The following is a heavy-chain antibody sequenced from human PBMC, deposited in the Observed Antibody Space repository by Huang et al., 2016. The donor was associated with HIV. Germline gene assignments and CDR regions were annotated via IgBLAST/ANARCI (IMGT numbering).Heavy chain of an antibody. D-gene: IGHD6-13*01. V-gene: IGHV3-74*01. CDR1: GFTFRNHW. CDR3: AKNPSITAVDSDYYYYYMDV. Sequence: EVQLVESGGGLVQPGGSLRLSCAASGFTFRNHWLHWVRQAPGKGLEGVSRMKSDGRDTSHADSVKCRFTISRDNAQNTVHLHMNSLRAEDTAVYFCAKNPSITAVDSDYYYYYMDVWGKGTTVTVS. J-gene: IGHJ6*03. CDR2: MKSDGRDT.